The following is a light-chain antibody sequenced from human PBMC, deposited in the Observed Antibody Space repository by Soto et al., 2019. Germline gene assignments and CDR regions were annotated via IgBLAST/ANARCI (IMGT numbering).Light chain of an antibody. CDR2: KAS. J-gene: IGKJ1*01. CDR1: QSISSW. V-gene: IGKV1-5*03. Sequence: DIQMTQSPSTLSASVGDRVTITCRASQSISSWLAWYQQKPGKAPKLLIYKASSLESGVPSRFSGSGSGTEFTLTVSGLQPDEFASDYGQQYNSYSWTFGQGTKVEIK. CDR3: QQYNSYSWT.